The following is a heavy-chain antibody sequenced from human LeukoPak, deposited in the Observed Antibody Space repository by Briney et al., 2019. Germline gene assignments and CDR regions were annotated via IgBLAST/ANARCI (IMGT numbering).Heavy chain of an antibody. CDR3: ARAGPLGDAFDI. Sequence: ASVKVSCKAPGDTFNSYAISWVRQAPGQGLEWMGWISAYNGNTNYAQKLQGRVTMTTDTSTSTAYMELRSLRSDDTAVYYCARAGPLGDAFDIWGQGTMVTVSS. CDR1: GDTFNSYA. V-gene: IGHV1-18*01. J-gene: IGHJ3*02. D-gene: IGHD3-16*01. CDR2: ISAYNGNT.